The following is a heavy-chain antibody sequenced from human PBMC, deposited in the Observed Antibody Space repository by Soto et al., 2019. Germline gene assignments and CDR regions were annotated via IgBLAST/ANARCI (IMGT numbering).Heavy chain of an antibody. J-gene: IGHJ6*02. D-gene: IGHD2-8*01. CDR3: ARDIVPHFGMDV. Sequence: QVQLVQSGAEVKKPGASVKVSCKASGCTFTSYDINWVREATGQGLEWMGWMNPNSGNTGYAQKFQGRVTMTRNTSISTAYMELSSLRSEDTAVYYSARDIVPHFGMDVWGQGTTVTVSS. V-gene: IGHV1-8*01. CDR2: MNPNSGNT. CDR1: GCTFTSYD.